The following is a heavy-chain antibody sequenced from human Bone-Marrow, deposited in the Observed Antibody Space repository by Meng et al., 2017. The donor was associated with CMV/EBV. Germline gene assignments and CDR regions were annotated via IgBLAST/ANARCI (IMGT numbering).Heavy chain of an antibody. V-gene: IGHV4-30-4*08. CDR3: ARGLVVPAVEGVNWLDP. CDR1: GGSFSSGDYY. CDR2: IYYSGST. J-gene: IGHJ5*02. Sequence: SETLSLTCTVSGGSFSSGDYYWSWSRQPPGKGLAWIGYIYYSGSTYYNPSLKSRVTISVDTSKNQFSLKLSSVTAADTAVYYCARGLVVPAVEGVNWLDPWGQGTLVTVSS. D-gene: IGHD2-2*01.